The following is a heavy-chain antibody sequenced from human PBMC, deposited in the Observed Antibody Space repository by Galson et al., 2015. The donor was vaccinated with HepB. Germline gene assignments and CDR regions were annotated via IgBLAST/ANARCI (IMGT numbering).Heavy chain of an antibody. V-gene: IGHV3-23*01. CDR1: GFTFSSYA. D-gene: IGHD6-19*01. CDR2: IRGSGVST. CDR3: AKLSSGWYVDY. Sequence: SLRLPCAASGFTFSSYAMSWVRQAPGKGLEWVSAIRGSGVSTYYADSVKGRFTSSKDNSKNTLYLQMNSLRSEDTAVYYCAKLSSGWYVDYWGQGTLVTVSS. J-gene: IGHJ4*02.